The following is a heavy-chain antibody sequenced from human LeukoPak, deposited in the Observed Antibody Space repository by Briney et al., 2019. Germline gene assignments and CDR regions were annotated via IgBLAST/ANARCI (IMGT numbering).Heavy chain of an antibody. V-gene: IGHV3-74*01. Sequence: GGSLRLSCAASGFTFSSYGMHWVRQAPGKGLVWVSRINSGGSSTSYADSVKGRFTISRDNAKNTLYLQMNGLRAEDTAVYYCATGQGHGMDVWGQGTTVTVSS. J-gene: IGHJ6*02. CDR3: ATGQGHGMDV. CDR1: GFTFSSYG. CDR2: INSGGSST. D-gene: IGHD1-14*01.